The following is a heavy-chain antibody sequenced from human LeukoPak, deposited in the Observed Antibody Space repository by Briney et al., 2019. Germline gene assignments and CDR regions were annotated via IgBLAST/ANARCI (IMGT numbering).Heavy chain of an antibody. CDR2: MNPNSGNT. CDR3: ARDPPDTAMVGDYFDY. J-gene: IGHJ4*02. D-gene: IGHD5-18*01. Sequence: GASVKASCKASGYTFTSYDINWVRQATGQGLEWMGWMNPNSGNTGYAQKFQGRVTITRNTSISTAYMELSSLRSEDTAVYYCARDPPDTAMVGDYFDYWGQGTLVTVSS. V-gene: IGHV1-8*03. CDR1: GYTFTSYD.